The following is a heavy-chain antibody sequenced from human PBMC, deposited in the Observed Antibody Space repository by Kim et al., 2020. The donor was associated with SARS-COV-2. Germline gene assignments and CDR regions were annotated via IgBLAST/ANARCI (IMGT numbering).Heavy chain of an antibody. CDR1: GGSISNPTFY. J-gene: IGHJ4*02. Sequence: SETLSLTCTVSGGSISNPTFYWGWIRQSPGEGLEWIASIYYTGKTYYNPSLQSRVTIFVDTSKNLFSLKLTSVTAADTAVYYCARIHPCGSAYSVGDYGGRGTRVRLSS. CDR2: IYYTGKT. D-gene: IGHD3-22*01. CDR3: ARIHPCGSAYSVGDY. V-gene: IGHV4-39*01.